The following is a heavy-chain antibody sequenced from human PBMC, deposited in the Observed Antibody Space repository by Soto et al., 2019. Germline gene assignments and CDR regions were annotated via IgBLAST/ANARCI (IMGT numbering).Heavy chain of an antibody. D-gene: IGHD6-13*01. Sequence: PGGSLRLSCAASGFTFSSYAMSWVRQAPGKGLEWVSAISGSGGSTYYADSVKGRFTISRDNSKNTLYLQMNSLRAEDTAVYYCAKSGGYSSSWYGYYYCGMDVWGQGTTVTVSS. CDR2: ISGSGGST. V-gene: IGHV3-23*01. CDR3: AKSGGYSSSWYGYYYCGMDV. CDR1: GFTFSSYA. J-gene: IGHJ6*02.